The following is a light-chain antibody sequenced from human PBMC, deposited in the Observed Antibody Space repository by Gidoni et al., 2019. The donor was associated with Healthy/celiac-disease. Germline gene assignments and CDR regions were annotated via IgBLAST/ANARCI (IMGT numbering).Light chain of an antibody. V-gene: IGLV3-25*03. CDR1: ALPKQY. Sequence: SYELTQPPSVSVSPGQTARITCSGDALPKQYAYWYQQKPGQAPVLVIYKDSERPSGIPERFSGSSSGTTVTLTISGVQAEDEADYYCQSADGSGTYPFWVFGGGTKLTVL. CDR3: QSADGSGTYPFWV. J-gene: IGLJ3*02. CDR2: KDS.